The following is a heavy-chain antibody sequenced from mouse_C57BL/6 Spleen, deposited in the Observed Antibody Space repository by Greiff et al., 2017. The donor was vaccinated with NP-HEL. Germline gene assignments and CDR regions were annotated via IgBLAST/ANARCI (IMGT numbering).Heavy chain of an antibody. CDR2: IDPSDSYT. D-gene: IGHD3-2*02. CDR1: GYTFTSYW. J-gene: IGHJ2*01. V-gene: IGHV1-69*01. Sequence: VQLQQPGAELVMPGASVKLSCKASGYTFTSYWMHWVKQRPGQGLEWIGEIDPSDSYTNYNQKFKGKSTLTVDKSSSTAYMQLSSLTSEDSAVYYCARSGGQLRPCDYWGQGTTLTVSS. CDR3: ARSGGQLRPCDY.